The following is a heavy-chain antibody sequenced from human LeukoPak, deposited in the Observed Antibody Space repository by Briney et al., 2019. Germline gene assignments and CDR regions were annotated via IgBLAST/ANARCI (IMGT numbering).Heavy chain of an antibody. CDR3: ARRVPATGASDYFDY. J-gene: IGHJ4*02. CDR1: GGSISSSTYY. Sequence: SETLSLTCSVSGGSISSSTYYGGWIRQPPGKGLEWIGSIYYSGSTYYNPALKSRVTISVDTSRHQLSMKLSSVTAADTDVYYCARRVPATGASDYFDYWGQGTLVTVSS. V-gene: IGHV4-39*01. D-gene: IGHD2-2*01. CDR2: IYYSGST.